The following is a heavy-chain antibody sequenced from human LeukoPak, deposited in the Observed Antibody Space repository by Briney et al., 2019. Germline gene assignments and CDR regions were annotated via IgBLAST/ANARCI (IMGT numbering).Heavy chain of an antibody. V-gene: IGHV3-30-3*01. CDR1: GFTFSTYA. J-gene: IGHJ3*01. Sequence: GGSLRLSCAASGFTFSTYAMHWVRQAPGKGLDWVAVISYDGNNKYYADSVKGRFTISRDNSKNTLYLQMDSLRDEDTAVYYCAENRGVAWGQGTMVTVSS. CDR2: ISYDGNNK. CDR3: AENRGVA. D-gene: IGHD3-10*01.